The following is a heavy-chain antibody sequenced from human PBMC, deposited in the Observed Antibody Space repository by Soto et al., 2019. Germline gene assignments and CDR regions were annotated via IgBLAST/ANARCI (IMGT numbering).Heavy chain of an antibody. CDR2: IKQDGSEK. J-gene: IGHJ3*02. Sequence: GSLRLSCAASGFTFSSYWMSWVRQAPGKGLEWVANIKQDGSEKYYVDSVKGRFTISRDNAKNSLYLQMNSLRAEDTAVYYCARDIVATTGHDAFDIWGQGTMVTVSS. V-gene: IGHV3-7*05. CDR1: GFTFSSYW. CDR3: ARDIVATTGHDAFDI. D-gene: IGHD5-12*01.